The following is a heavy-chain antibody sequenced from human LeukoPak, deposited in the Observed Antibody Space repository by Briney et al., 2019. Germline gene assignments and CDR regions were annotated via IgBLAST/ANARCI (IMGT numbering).Heavy chain of an antibody. CDR3: ARDNIAGSGSSD. J-gene: IGHJ4*02. CDR1: GFTFSTYA. D-gene: IGHD3-10*01. CDR2: ISGSGGST. V-gene: IGHV3-23*01. Sequence: GGSLRLSCAASGFTFSTYAMNWVRQAPGKGLEWVSSISGSGGSTYYADSVKGRFTISRDNSKDTLYLQMNSLRVEDTAVYYCARDNIAGSGSSDWGQGTLVTVSS.